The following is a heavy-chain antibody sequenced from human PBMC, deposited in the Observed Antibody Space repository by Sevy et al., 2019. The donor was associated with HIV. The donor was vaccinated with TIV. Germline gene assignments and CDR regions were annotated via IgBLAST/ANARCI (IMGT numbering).Heavy chain of an antibody. Sequence: ASVKVSCKASGYAFTGYYMHWVRQAPGQGLEWMGWINPNSGGTNYAQKFQGRVTMTRDTSISTAYMELSRLRSDDTAVYYCASPQLGIVDAFDIWGQGTMVTVSS. V-gene: IGHV1-2*02. CDR3: ASPQLGIVDAFDI. CDR2: INPNSGGT. CDR1: GYAFTGYY. D-gene: IGHD7-27*01. J-gene: IGHJ3*02.